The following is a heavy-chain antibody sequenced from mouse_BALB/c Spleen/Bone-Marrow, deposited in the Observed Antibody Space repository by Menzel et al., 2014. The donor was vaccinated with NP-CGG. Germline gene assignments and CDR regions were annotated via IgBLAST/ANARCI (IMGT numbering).Heavy chain of an antibody. V-gene: IGHV5-17*02. CDR2: ISSGSSTI. D-gene: IGHD1-1*01. Sequence: EVMLVESGGGLVQPGGSRKLSCAASGFTFSSFGMHWVRQAPEKGLEWVAYISSGSSTIYYPDTVKGRFTISRDNPKNALFLQMTSLRSEDTAMYYCAREATVVAKDYFDYWGQGTTLTVSS. J-gene: IGHJ2*01. CDR3: AREATVVAKDYFDY. CDR1: GFTFSSFG.